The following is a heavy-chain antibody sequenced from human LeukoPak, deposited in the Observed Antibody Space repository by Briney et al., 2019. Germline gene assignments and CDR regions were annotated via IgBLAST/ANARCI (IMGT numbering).Heavy chain of an antibody. D-gene: IGHD3-3*01. V-gene: IGHV3-23*01. J-gene: IGHJ5*02. CDR2: ISGSGAST. CDR3: AKDREATIFGVIIHPFDP. Sequence: GGSLRLSCTASGFTFSSYALSWVRQAPGKGLEWVSGISGSGASTFYADSVKGRFTISRDNSRNTLYLQMNSLRAEDTAVYYCAKDREATIFGVIIHPFDPWGQGTLVTVSS. CDR1: GFTFSSYA.